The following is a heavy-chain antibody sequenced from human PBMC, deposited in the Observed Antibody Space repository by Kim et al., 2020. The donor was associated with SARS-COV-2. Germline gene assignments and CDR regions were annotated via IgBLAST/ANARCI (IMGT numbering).Heavy chain of an antibody. CDR2: IKPDGSER. D-gene: IGHD5-12*01. CDR1: GFSFSSHW. J-gene: IGHJ4*02. Sequence: GGSLRLSCTASGFSFSSHWLSWVRQAPGKGLEWVANIKPDGSERYYVDSVKGRFTISRDNAKDSLYLQMNSLRAEDTAVYYCARDRDAIKGDYWGQGTLVTVSS. V-gene: IGHV3-7*01. CDR3: ARDRDAIKGDY.